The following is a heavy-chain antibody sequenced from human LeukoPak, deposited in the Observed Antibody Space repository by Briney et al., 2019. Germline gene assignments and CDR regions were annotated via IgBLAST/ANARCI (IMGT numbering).Heavy chain of an antibody. CDR3: AKDNAYYFEY. J-gene: IGHJ4*02. CDR2: IWYDGNNI. V-gene: IGHV3-33*06. Sequence: PGGSLRLSCAASGFTFSNYVMHWVRQAPGKGLEWVAVIWYDGNNIYYADSVKDRFTISRDNSKNTLYLQMNSLRAEDTAVYYCAKDNAYYFEYWGQGTLVTVSS. CDR1: GFTFSNYV.